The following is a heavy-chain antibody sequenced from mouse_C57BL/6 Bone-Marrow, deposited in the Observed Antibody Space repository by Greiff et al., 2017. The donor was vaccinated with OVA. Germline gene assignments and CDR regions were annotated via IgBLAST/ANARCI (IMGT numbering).Heavy chain of an antibody. D-gene: IGHD2-10*02. CDR3: AGGWYGNYFFAY. Sequence: DVKLQESGPGLVKPSQSLSLTCSVTGYSITSGYYWNWIRQFPGNKLEWMGYISYDGSNNYNPSLKNRISITRDTSKNQFFLKLNSVTTEDTATYYCAGGWYGNYFFAYWGQGTLVTVSA. CDR1: GYSITSGYY. V-gene: IGHV3-6*01. CDR2: ISYDGSN. J-gene: IGHJ3*01.